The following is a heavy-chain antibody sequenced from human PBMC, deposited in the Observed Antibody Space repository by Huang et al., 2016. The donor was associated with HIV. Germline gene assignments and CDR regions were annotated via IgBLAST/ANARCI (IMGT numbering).Heavy chain of an antibody. V-gene: IGHV1-18*01. D-gene: IGHD3-16*01. CDR2: ISTSNGNT. CDR3: ARNMWVELWSRAFDI. J-gene: IGHJ3*02. CDR1: GYTFTNLG. Sequence: QVQLVQSGAEVKKPGASVKVSCTASGYTFTNLGISWVRQAPGQGLEWMGWISTSNGNTKDAESVQGRVTVTSDTSTSTAYMELRSLRHDDTAVYYCARNMWVELWSRAFDIWGQGTVVSVSA.